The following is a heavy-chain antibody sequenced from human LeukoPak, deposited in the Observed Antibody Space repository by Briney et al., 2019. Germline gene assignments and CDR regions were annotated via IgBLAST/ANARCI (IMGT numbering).Heavy chain of an antibody. D-gene: IGHD3-3*01. Sequence: GGSLRLSCAASGFTFSSYGMHWVRQAPGKGLEWVAFIRYDGSNKYYADSVKGRFTISRDNSKNTLYLQMNSLRAEGTAVYYCAKDKSYYDFWSGYYTLFDYWGQGTLVTVSS. CDR3: AKDKSYYDFWSGYYTLFDY. J-gene: IGHJ4*02. CDR2: IRYDGSNK. CDR1: GFTFSSYG. V-gene: IGHV3-30*02.